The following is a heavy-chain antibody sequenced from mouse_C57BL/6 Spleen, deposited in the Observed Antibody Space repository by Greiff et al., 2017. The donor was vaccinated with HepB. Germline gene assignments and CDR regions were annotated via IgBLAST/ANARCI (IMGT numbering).Heavy chain of an antibody. CDR3: ARRGSSFAWFAY. D-gene: IGHD1-1*01. Sequence: VQLQQPGAELVKPGASVKMSCKASGYTFTSYWITWVKQRPGQGLEWIGDIYPGSGSTNYNEKFKSKATLTVDTSSSTAYMQLSSLTSEDSAVYYCARRGSSFAWFAYWGQGTLVTGSA. V-gene: IGHV1-55*01. CDR1: GYTFTSYW. J-gene: IGHJ3*01. CDR2: IYPGSGST.